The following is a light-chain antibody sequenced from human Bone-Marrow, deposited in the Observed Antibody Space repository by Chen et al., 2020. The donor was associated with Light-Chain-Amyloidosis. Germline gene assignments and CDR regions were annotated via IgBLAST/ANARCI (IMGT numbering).Light chain of an antibody. CDR1: NIGSTS. CDR2: DDS. V-gene: IGLV3-21*02. J-gene: IGLJ3*02. Sequence: SYVLTQPSSGSVAPGQTATIACGGNNIGSTSVHCYQQTPGQAPLLVVYDDSDRPSGIPERLSGSDSGTTATLPISRVEAGDEADYSCQVWDRSSDRPVFGGGTKLTVL. CDR3: QVWDRSSDRPV.